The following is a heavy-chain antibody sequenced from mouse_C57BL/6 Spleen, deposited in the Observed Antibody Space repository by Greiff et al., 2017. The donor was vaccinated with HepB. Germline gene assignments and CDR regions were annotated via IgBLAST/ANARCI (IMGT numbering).Heavy chain of an antibody. CDR1: GYTFTSYW. D-gene: IGHD1-1*01. J-gene: IGHJ4*01. V-gene: IGHV1-53*01. CDR2: INPSNGGT. Sequence: QVQLKQPGTELVKPGASVKLSCKASGYTFTSYWMHWVKQRPGQGLEWIGNINPSNGGTNYNEKFKSKATLTVDKSSSTAYMQLSSLTSEDSAVYYCARAGTTVVAYYYAMDYWGQGTSVTVSS. CDR3: ARAGTTVVAYYYAMDY.